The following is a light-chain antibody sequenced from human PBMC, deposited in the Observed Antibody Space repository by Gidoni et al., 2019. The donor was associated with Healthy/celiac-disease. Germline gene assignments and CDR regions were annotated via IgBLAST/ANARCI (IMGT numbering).Light chain of an antibody. J-gene: IGLJ1*01. CDR3: SSYTSSSTLYV. CDR1: SSDVGGYNY. CDR2: EVS. V-gene: IGLV2-14*01. Sequence: QSPLTQPASVSGSPGQSITISCTGTSSDVGGYNYVAWYQQHPGKAPKLMIYEVSKRPSGVANRFSGSKSGNTASRTISGLQAEDEADYYCSSYTSSSTLYVFGTGTKVTVL.